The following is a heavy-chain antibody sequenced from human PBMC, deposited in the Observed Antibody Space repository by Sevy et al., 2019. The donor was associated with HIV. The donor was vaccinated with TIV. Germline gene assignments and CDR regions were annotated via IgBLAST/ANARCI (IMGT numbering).Heavy chain of an antibody. Sequence: GGSLRLSCAASGFTFSNAWMSWVRQAPGKGLEWVGRIKSKTDGGKTDYAAPVKGRFTISRDDSKNTLYLQMNSLKTEDTAVYYCTTDLIRYCSGGSCYSDYWGQGTLVTVSS. CDR1: GFTFSNAW. J-gene: IGHJ4*02. D-gene: IGHD2-15*01. CDR3: TTDLIRYCSGGSCYSDY. V-gene: IGHV3-15*01. CDR2: IKSKTDGGKT.